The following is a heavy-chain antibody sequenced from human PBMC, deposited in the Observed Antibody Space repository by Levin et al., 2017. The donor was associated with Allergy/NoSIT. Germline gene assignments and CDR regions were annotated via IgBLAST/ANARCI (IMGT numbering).Heavy chain of an antibody. CDR2: ISGSGGST. V-gene: IGHV3-23*01. J-gene: IGHJ4*02. CDR3: APYYDILTGYRPRPNPPDY. Sequence: GESLKISCAASGFTFSSYAMSWVRQAPGKGLEWVSAISGSGGSTYYADSVKGRFTISRDNSKNTLYLQMNSLRAEDTAVYYCAPYYDILTGYRPRPNPPDYWGQGTLVTVSS. CDR1: GFTFSSYA. D-gene: IGHD3-9*01.